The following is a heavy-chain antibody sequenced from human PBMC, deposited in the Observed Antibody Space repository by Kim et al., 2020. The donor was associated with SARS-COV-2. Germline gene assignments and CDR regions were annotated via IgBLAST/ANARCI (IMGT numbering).Heavy chain of an antibody. CDR2: ISAYNGNT. CDR1: GYTFTSYG. V-gene: IGHV1-18*01. J-gene: IGHJ4*02. CDR3: ARDIEFSPIAVAGTAFDY. D-gene: IGHD6-19*01. Sequence: ASVKVSCKASGYTFTSYGISWVRQAPGQGLEWMGWISAYNGNTNYAQKLQGRVTMTTDTSTSTAYMELRSLRSDDTAVYYCARDIEFSPIAVAGTAFDYWGQGTLVTVSS.